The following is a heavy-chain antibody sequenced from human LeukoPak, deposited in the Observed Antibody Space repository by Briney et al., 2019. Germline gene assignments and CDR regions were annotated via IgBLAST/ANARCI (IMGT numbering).Heavy chain of an antibody. V-gene: IGHV3-7*01. J-gene: IGHJ4*02. CDR2: IKQDGSQE. Sequence: GGSLRLSCVVSEFSASNYWMSWVRQALGKGLEWVANIKQDGSQENYVDSVKGRFTISRDNAKNSVYLQMNGLLVEDTAVYYCVREWAGGLAAAGTRIEGSYWGQGTQVIVSS. CDR1: EFSASNYW. D-gene: IGHD6-13*01. CDR3: VREWAGGLAAAGTRIEGSY.